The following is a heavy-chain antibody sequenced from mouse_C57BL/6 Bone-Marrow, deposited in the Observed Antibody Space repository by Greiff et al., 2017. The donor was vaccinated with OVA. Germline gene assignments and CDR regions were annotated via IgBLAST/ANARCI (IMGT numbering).Heavy chain of an antibody. J-gene: IGHJ4*01. CDR3: AISAYAMDY. V-gene: IGHV5-12*01. CDR1: GFTFSDYY. CDR2: ISNGGGST. Sequence: EVHLVESGGGLVQPGGSLKLSCAASGFTFSDYYMYWVRQTPEKRLEWVAYISNGGGSTYYPDTVKGRFTISRDNAKNTLYLQMSRLKSEDTAMYYCAISAYAMDYWGQGTSVTVSS.